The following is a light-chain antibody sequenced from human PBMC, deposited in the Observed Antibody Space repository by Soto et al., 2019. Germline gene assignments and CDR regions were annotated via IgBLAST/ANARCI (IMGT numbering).Light chain of an antibody. CDR3: LQSYSIPCT. Sequence: DIQMTQSPSSLSASVGDRVTITCRASQSISSYLNWYQQKPGKAPKLLINAASSLQSGVPLRFIGGGSGTDFTITIRDLQPEDFATYSCLQSYSIPCTYGQGTKLEI. V-gene: IGKV1-39*01. CDR2: AAS. J-gene: IGKJ2*02. CDR1: QSISSY.